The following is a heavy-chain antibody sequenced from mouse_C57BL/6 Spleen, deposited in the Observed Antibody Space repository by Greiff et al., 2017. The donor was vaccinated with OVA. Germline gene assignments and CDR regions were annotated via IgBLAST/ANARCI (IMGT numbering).Heavy chain of an antibody. CDR3: ARRVGLLLRNFDY. J-gene: IGHJ2*01. D-gene: IGHD1-1*01. V-gene: IGHV1-9*01. Sequence: QVQLQQSGAELMKPGASVKLSCKATGYTFTGYWIEWIGEILPGSGSTNYNEKFKGKATFTADTSSNTAYMQLSSLTTEDSAIYYCARRVGLLLRNFDYWGQGTTLTVSS. CDR1: GYTFTGYW. CDR2: ILPGSGST.